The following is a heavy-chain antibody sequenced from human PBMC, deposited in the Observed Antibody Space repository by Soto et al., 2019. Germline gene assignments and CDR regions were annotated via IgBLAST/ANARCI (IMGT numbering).Heavy chain of an antibody. Sequence: SETLSLTCAVYGGSFSGYYWTWIRQPPGTGLERNGEINHSESTNYNPSQKSRDTISVDTSKNQFSLKLTSVTAADTAVYYCARDKITGLFDYWGQGTLVT. CDR2: INHSEST. J-gene: IGHJ4*02. V-gene: IGHV4-34*01. D-gene: IGHD2-8*02. CDR3: ARDKITGLFDY. CDR1: GGSFSGYY.